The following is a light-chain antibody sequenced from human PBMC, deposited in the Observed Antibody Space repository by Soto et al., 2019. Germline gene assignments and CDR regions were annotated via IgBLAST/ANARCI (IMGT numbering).Light chain of an antibody. CDR2: RAS. Sequence: PGERATLSCRASQSVKSSYLAWYQQKPGQAPRLLIYRASTRTTGIPARFSGSGSGTEFTLTINSLQSEDFAVYYCQQYNNWPITFGQGTRLEIK. CDR3: QQYNNWPIT. V-gene: IGKV3-15*01. CDR1: QSVKSSY. J-gene: IGKJ5*01.